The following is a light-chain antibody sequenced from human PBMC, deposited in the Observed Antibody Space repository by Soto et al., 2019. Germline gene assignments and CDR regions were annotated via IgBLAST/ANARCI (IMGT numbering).Light chain of an antibody. CDR2: EAS. CDR3: LQRFIYSFT. J-gene: IGKJ2*01. CDR1: QGFRSD. V-gene: IGKV1-6*01. Sequence: AIQMTQSPSSLSASVGDRVTITCRASQGFRSDIGWYQQKPGKAPKLLIYEASSLQSGVPSRFSGSGSGTDFTLTSICLQHEHFASDYSLQRFIYSFTFGQGNNLHIK.